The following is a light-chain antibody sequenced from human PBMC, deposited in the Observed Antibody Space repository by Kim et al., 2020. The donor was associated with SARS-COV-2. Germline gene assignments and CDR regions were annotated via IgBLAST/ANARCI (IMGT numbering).Light chain of an antibody. CDR2: YDT. CDR3: QMWDSSGDHVV. J-gene: IGLJ2*01. CDR1: NIGTKS. V-gene: IGLV3-21*01. Sequence: SYELTQPPSVSVAPGKTAKITCGGDNIGTKSVQWYQQRPGQAPVLVIYYDTDRPSGIPERFSGSNSWNTATLTISRVEAGDEADYYCQMWDSSGDHVVFGGGTQLTVL.